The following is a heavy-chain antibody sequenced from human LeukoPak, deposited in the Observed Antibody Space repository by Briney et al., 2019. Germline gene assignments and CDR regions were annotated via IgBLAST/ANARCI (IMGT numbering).Heavy chain of an antibody. Sequence: PGGSLRLSCAASGFTFSSYAMSWVRQAPGKGLEWVTAISGSGGSTYYADSVKGRFTISRDNSKNTLYLQMNSLRAEDTAVYYCAKDPKMSVAGIFDYWGQGTLVTVSS. D-gene: IGHD2-15*01. J-gene: IGHJ4*02. CDR3: AKDPKMSVAGIFDY. CDR2: ISGSGGST. CDR1: GFTFSSYA. V-gene: IGHV3-23*01.